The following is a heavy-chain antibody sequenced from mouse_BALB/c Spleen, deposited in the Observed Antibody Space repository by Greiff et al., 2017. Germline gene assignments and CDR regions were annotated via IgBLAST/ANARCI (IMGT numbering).Heavy chain of an antibody. Sequence: EVQLQESGPGLVKPSQSLSLTCTVTGYSITSDYAWNWIRQFPGNKLEWMGYISYSGSTSYNPSLKSRISITRDTSKNQFFLKLNSVTTEDTATYYCASFDYWGQGTTLTVSS. CDR2: ISYSGST. J-gene: IGHJ2*01. CDR3: ASFDY. CDR1: GYSITSDYA. V-gene: IGHV3-2*02.